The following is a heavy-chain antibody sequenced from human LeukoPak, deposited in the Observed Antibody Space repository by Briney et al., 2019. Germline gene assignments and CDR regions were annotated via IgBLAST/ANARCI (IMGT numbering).Heavy chain of an antibody. CDR1: GFTFSSYG. D-gene: IGHD3-22*01. CDR3: AKDMINSYYYDSSAYSGYYYGMDV. V-gene: IGHV3-30*18. CDR2: ISYDGSNK. J-gene: IGHJ6*02. Sequence: GGSLRLSCAASGFTFSSYGMHWVRQAPGKGLEWVAVISYDGSNKYYADSVKGRFTISRDNSKNTLYLQMNSLRAEDTAVYYCAKDMINSYYYDSSAYSGYYYGMDVWGQGTTVTVSS.